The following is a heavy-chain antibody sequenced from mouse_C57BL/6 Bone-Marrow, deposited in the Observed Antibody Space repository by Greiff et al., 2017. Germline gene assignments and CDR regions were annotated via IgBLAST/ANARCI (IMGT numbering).Heavy chain of an antibody. CDR1: GFTFSSYG. CDR3: ARGYYNYFDY. Sequence: EVQLQESGGDLVKPGGSLKLSCEASGFTFSSYGMSWVRQTPDKRLEWVASISSGGGYTYYPDSVKGRFTISRDNAKNTLYLQMSSLKSEDTAMYDCARGYYNYFDYWGQGTTLTVSA. CDR2: ISSGGGYT. D-gene: IGHD2-3*01. V-gene: IGHV5-6*01. J-gene: IGHJ2*01.